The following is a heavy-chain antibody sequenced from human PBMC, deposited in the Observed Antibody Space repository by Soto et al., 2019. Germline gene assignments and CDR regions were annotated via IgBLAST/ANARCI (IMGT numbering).Heavy chain of an antibody. CDR1: GGSIRGYY. CDR2: IYYSGST. D-gene: IGHD1-26*01. Sequence: SETLCLTYTVSGGSIRGYYWSWIRQPPGKGLEWIGYIYYSGSTNYNPSLKSRVTISVDTSKNQFSLKLSSVTAADTAVYYCARYRGGSFYFDYWGQGTLVTVSS. V-gene: IGHV4-59*01. CDR3: ARYRGGSFYFDY. J-gene: IGHJ4*02.